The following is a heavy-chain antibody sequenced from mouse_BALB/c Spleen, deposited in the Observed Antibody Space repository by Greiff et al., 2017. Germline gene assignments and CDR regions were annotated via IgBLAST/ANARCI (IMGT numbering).Heavy chain of an antibody. CDR1: GFAFSSYD. V-gene: IGHV5-12-1*01. CDR2: ISSGGGST. CDR3: ARQGRGWYFDV. D-gene: IGHD3-3*01. Sequence: EVHLVESGGGLVKPGGSLKLSCAASGFAFSSYDMSWVRQTPEKRLEWVAYISSGGGSTYYPDTVKGRFTISRDNAKNTLYLQMSSLKSEDTAMYYCARQGRGWYFDVWGAGTTVTVSS. J-gene: IGHJ1*01.